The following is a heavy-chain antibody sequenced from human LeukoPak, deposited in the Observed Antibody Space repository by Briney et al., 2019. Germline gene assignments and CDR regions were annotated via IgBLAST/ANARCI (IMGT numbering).Heavy chain of an antibody. J-gene: IGHJ4*02. CDR2: ISSIGVST. D-gene: IGHD4-17*01. CDR1: GFTFNNYA. Sequence: GGSLRLSCAASGFTFNNYAMNWVRQAPGKGMEWVSEISSIGVSTFYADSVKGRFTISRDNSKNTLYLQMSGLRVEDTSLYYCAKEIGTSTVTTVDSWGQGTLVTVSS. V-gene: IGHV3-23*01. CDR3: AKEIGTSTVTTVDS.